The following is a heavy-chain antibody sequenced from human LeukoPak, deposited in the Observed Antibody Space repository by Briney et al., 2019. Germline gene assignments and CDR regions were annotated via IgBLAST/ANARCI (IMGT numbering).Heavy chain of an antibody. V-gene: IGHV3-30-3*01. D-gene: IGHD6-19*01. CDR2: ISYDGSNK. CDR1: GFTFRSYA. CDR3: AKNIAVAGTGPGTFDI. J-gene: IGHJ3*02. Sequence: GGSLRLSCAASGFTFRSYAMHWVRQAPGKGLEWVAVISYDGSNKYYADSVKGRFTISRDNSKNTLYLQMNSLRAEDTAVYYCAKNIAVAGTGPGTFDIWGQGTMVIVSS.